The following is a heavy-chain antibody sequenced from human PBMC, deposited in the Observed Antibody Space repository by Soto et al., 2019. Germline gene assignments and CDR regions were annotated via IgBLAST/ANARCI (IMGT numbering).Heavy chain of an antibody. D-gene: IGHD6-13*01. J-gene: IGHJ6*02. CDR2: IIPIFGTA. Sequence: SVKFSSKASGGTFSSYAISWVRQAPVQGLEWMGGIIPIFGTANYAQKFQGRVTITADKSTSTAYIELSSLRSEDTAVYYCARFRLPGGPVEQLVRYYYYGMDVWG. CDR1: GGTFSSYA. V-gene: IGHV1-69*06. CDR3: ARFRLPGGPVEQLVRYYYYGMDV.